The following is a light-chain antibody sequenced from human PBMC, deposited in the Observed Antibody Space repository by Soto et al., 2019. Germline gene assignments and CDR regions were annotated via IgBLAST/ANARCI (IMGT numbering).Light chain of an antibody. J-gene: IGKJ1*01. CDR2: GAS. V-gene: IGKV3-15*01. Sequence: IVMTQSPATLSVSPGERATLSCRASQSVSGNLAWYQQRPGQAPRLLIYGASTRASGIPARFTGSGSGTEFTLTISSLQSEDFAVYYCQQYNNWPRTFGQGTKVDIK. CDR1: QSVSGN. CDR3: QQYNNWPRT.